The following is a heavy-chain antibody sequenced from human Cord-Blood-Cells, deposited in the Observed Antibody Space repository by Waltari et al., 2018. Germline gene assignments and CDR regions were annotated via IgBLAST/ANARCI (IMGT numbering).Heavy chain of an antibody. Sequence: QVQLVQSGAEVKKPGASVKVSCKASGYTFTGYYMHWVQQAPGQGLEWMGWINPNSGGTNYAQKFQGRVTMTRDTSISTAYMELSRLRSDDTAVYYSAAYSSGWYRDWFDPWGQGTLVTVSS. CDR1: GYTFTGYY. D-gene: IGHD6-19*01. J-gene: IGHJ5*02. CDR3: AAYSSGWYRDWFDP. V-gene: IGHV1-2*02. CDR2: INPNSGGT.